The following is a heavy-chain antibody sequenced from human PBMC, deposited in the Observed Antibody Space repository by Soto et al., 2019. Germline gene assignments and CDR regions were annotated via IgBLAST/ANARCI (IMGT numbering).Heavy chain of an antibody. CDR1: GFTFRNYA. V-gene: IGHV3-30-3*01. D-gene: IGHD2-15*01. J-gene: IGHJ6*02. CDR2: ISYDGGNK. CDR3: ARGDREDIAVVIGVRPGEHGVDV. Sequence: QVQLVESGGGVVQPGRSLRLSCAASGFTFRNYAMHWVRQAPGKGLECVAVISYDGGNKFYRDYVKGRFTISRDNSKNTLYLQINSLRYEDTAVYYCARGDREDIAVVIGVRPGEHGVDVWGQGTTVTVSS.